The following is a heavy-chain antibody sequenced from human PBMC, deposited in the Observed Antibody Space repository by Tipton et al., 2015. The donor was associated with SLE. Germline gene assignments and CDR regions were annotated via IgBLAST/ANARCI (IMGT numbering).Heavy chain of an antibody. D-gene: IGHD2-8*02. CDR3: ARETSSGAFDY. J-gene: IGHJ4*02. CDR1: RFTFSTFW. CDR2: IKQDGSDK. Sequence: SLRLSCAASRFTFSTFWMTWVRQAPGKGLEWVANIKQDGSDKFYVDSVKGRFTISRDNAKNSLYLQMNSLRAEDTALYYCARETSSGAFDYWGQGTLATVSS. V-gene: IGHV3-7*01.